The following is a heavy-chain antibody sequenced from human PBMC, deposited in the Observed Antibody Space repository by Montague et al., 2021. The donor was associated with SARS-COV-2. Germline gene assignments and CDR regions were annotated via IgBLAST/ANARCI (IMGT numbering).Heavy chain of an antibody. V-gene: IGHV3-53*01. Sequence: SLRLSCAASGFTVTYDYMSWVHQAPGKGLEWVSVIYSGGNTYYADSVKGRFTISRDDSKNTLYLQMNSLRAEDTAVYYRARDYCSGGICYEGYGMDVWGQGTTVTVSS. CDR2: IYSGGNT. CDR3: ARDYCSGGICYEGYGMDV. CDR1: GFTVTYDY. J-gene: IGHJ6*02. D-gene: IGHD2-15*01.